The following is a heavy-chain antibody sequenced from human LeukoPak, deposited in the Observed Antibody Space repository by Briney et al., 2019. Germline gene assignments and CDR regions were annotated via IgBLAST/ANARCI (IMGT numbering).Heavy chain of an antibody. CDR3: ARRIVGALAG. Sequence: PSETLSLTCTVSGGSISSSSYYWGWIRQPPGKGLEWIGSIHYSGSTYYNPSLKSRVTISVDTSKNQFSLKLSSVTAADTAVYYCARRIVGALAGWGQGTLVTVSS. V-gene: IGHV4-39*01. CDR1: GGSISSSSYY. D-gene: IGHD1-26*01. CDR2: IHYSGST. J-gene: IGHJ4*02.